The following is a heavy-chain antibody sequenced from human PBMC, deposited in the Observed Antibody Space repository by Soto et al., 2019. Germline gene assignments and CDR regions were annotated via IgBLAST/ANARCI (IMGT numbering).Heavy chain of an antibody. J-gene: IGHJ3*01. D-gene: IGHD5-18*01. CDR2: INAGNGNT. V-gene: IGHV1-3*01. CDR1: GYTFTSYA. CDR3: ALFTLILRGYSYGS. Sequence: ASVKVSCKASGYTFTSYAMHWVRQAPGQRLEWMGWINAGNGNTKYSQKFQGRVTITRVTSASTAYMELSSLRSEDTAVYYCALFTLILRGYSYGSWGQGTMVTVS.